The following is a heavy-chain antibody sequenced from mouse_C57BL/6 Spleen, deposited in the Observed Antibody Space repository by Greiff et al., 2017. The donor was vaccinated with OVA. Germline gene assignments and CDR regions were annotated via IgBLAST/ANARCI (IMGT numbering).Heavy chain of an antibody. V-gene: IGHV5-16*01. CDR3: ARVGRAMDY. D-gene: IGHD1-1*02. CDR1: GFTFSDYY. Sequence: EVKLMESEGGLVQPGSSMKLSCTASGFTFSDYYMARVRQVPEKGLEWVANINYDGSSTYYLDSLKSRFIISRDNAKNILYLQMSSLKSEDTATYYCARVGRAMDYWGQGTSVTVSS. CDR2: INYDGSST. J-gene: IGHJ4*01.